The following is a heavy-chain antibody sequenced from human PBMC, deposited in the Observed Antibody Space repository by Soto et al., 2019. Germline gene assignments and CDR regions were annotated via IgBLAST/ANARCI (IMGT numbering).Heavy chain of an antibody. CDR2: IYYSGST. D-gene: IGHD6-6*01. CDR1: GGSISSYY. J-gene: IGHJ5*02. Sequence: TSEMLSLTCTVSGGSISSYYWSWIRQPPGKGLEWIGYIYYSGSTNYNPSLKSRVTISVDTSKNQFSLKLSSVTAADTAVYYCARVRGYSSSNWFDPWGQGTLVTVSS. CDR3: ARVRGYSSSNWFDP. V-gene: IGHV4-59*01.